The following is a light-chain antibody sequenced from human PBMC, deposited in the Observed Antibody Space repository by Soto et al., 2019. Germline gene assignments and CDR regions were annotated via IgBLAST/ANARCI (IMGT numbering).Light chain of an antibody. V-gene: IGKV4-1*01. CDR2: WAP. J-gene: IGKJ4*01. Sequence: DILMTQSADSLAVSLGERATINCKSSQSVFSNSNNKKYLAWYQQNPGQPPKLLIYWAPTRESGVPDRFSGSGSGTDFTLTISSLQAEDVAVYYCQQYYSTLLTFGGGTKVDI. CDR1: QSVFSNSNNKKY. CDR3: QQYYSTLLT.